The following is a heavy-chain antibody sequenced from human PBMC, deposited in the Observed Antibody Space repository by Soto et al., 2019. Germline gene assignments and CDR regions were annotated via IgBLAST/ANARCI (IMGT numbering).Heavy chain of an antibody. D-gene: IGHD1-26*01. J-gene: IGHJ4*02. CDR2: INAGNGNT. CDR1: GYPFTSYA. V-gene: IGHV1-3*01. CDR3: ANLGVGDTLVKGSMGY. Sequence: XAVKVSCKASGYPFTSYAMHWVRQAPGQRLEWMGWINAGNGNTKYSQKFQGRVTITRDTSSSTAYMELSSLRSEDTAVYYCANLGVGDTLVKGSMGYWGQGTLVTVSS.